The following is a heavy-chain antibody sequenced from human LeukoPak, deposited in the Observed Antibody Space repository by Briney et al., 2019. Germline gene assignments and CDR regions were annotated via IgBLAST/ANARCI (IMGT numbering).Heavy chain of an antibody. J-gene: IGHJ4*02. D-gene: IGHD5-18*01. CDR3: ARGGGTAMVTGFGY. Sequence: PSETLSLTCTVSGGSISSSTYYWGWIRQPPGKGLEWIGSIYYSGTTYYNPSLKSRVTISVDTSKNQFSLKLSSVTAADTAVYYCARGGGTAMVTGFGYWGQGTLVTVSS. CDR2: IYYSGTT. CDR1: GGSISSSTYY. V-gene: IGHV4-39*07.